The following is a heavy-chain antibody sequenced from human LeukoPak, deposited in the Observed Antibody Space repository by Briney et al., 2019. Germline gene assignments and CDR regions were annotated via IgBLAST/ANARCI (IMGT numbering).Heavy chain of an antibody. CDR1: GGSISSSSSY. D-gene: IGHD1/OR15-1a*01. V-gene: IGHV4-39*01. CDR2: VHPSGST. Sequence: PSETLSLTCTPSGGSISSSSSYWGWIRQPPEKGLEWIGSVHPSGSTYCNPSLESRVTISVDTSKKQFSLKMTSVTAADTAVYFCAIRRTDPVAFDIWGQGTMVTVSP. CDR3: AIRRTDPVAFDI. J-gene: IGHJ3*02.